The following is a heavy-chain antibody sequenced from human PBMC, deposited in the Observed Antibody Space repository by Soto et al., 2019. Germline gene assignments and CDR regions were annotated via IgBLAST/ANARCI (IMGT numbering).Heavy chain of an antibody. CDR1: GGSFSGYY. V-gene: IGHV4-34*01. J-gene: IGHJ6*03. CDR2: INHSGST. CDR3: ASVSLKYSSSWYGGYYMDV. Sequence: SETLSLTCAVYGGSFSGYYWSWIRQPPGKGLEWIGEINHSGSTNYNPSLKSRVTISVDTSKNQFSLKLSSVTAADTAVYYCASVSLKYSSSWYGGYYMDVWGKGTTVTVSS. D-gene: IGHD6-13*01.